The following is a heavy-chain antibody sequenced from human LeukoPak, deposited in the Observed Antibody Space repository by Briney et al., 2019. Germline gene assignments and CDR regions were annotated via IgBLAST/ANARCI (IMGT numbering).Heavy chain of an antibody. CDR2: IYSTGST. D-gene: IGHD6-13*01. CDR3: ARAGYTSTWTFDY. CDR1: GGSIRIYF. Sequence: SETLSLTCSVSGGSIRIYFWSWIRQSAGRGLEHIGRIYSTGSTNYSPSLKSRVSMSVDTSKNQFSLTLRSVTAADTAIYYCARAGYTSTWTFDYWGQGILVTVSS. V-gene: IGHV4-4*07. J-gene: IGHJ4*02.